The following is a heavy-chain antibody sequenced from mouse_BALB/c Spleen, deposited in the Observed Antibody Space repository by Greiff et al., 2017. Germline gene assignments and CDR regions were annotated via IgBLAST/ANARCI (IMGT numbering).Heavy chain of an antibody. V-gene: IGHV1S81*02. CDR2: INPSNGRT. Sequence: QVQLKQPGAELVKPGASVKLSCKASGYTFTSYWMHWVKQRPGQGLEWIGEINPSNGRTNYNEKFKSKATLTVDKSSSTAYMQLSSLTSEDSAVYYCVRFYYDTMGNWGQRTSVTVSS. CDR1: GYTFTSYW. J-gene: IGHJ4*01. CDR3: VRFYYDTMGN.